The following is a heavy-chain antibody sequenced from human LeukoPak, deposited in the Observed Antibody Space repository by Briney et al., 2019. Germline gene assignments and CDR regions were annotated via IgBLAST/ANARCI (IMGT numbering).Heavy chain of an antibody. CDR1: GFTFSSYG. CDR2: IWDDGSNK. J-gene: IGHJ4*02. CDR3: ARDRDRGYSYGYCDY. Sequence: GGSLRLSCAASGFTFSSYGMHWGRQAPGKGLEWGAVIWDDGSNKYYADSVKGRFTISRDNSKNTLYLQMNSLRAEDTAVYYCARDRDRGYSYGYCDYWAQGTLVTVSS. V-gene: IGHV3-33*01. D-gene: IGHD5-18*01.